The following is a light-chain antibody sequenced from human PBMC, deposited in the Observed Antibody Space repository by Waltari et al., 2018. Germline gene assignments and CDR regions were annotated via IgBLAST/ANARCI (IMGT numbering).Light chain of an antibody. CDR1: SSHIRAGHH. J-gene: IGLJ2*01. CDR3: QSFDTSLGAI. Sequence: QSVLAQPPSVSGAPGQRVTISCPGSSSHIRAGHHLPWYQEFPGTAPKLLIYGDSKRPSGVPDRFSGSKSGTSASLAITGLQAEDEANYYCQSFDTSLGAIFGGGTKVTVL. CDR2: GDS. V-gene: IGLV1-40*01.